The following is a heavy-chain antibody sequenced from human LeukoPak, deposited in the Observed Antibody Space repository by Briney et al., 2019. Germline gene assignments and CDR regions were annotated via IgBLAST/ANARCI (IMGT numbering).Heavy chain of an antibody. CDR3: AKMYYDSSGHFDY. CDR1: GFTVSSNY. CDR2: SSGSGGST. D-gene: IGHD3-22*01. J-gene: IGHJ4*02. V-gene: IGHV3-23*01. Sequence: GGSLRLSCAASGFTVSSNYMSWVRQAPGKGLEWVSASSGSGGSTYNADSVKGRFTISRDNSKNTLYLQMNSLRAEDTAVYYCAKMYYDSSGHFDYWGQGTLVTVSS.